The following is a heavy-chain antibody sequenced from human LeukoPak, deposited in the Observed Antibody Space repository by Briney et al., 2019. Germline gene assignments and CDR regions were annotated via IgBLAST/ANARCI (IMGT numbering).Heavy chain of an antibody. CDR3: ARDYGYPDY. CDR2: IYSSGRT. D-gene: IGHD5-24*01. J-gene: IGHJ4*02. CDR1: GASISAYH. Sequence: PSETLSLTCSVSGASISAYHWSWIRQPAGKGLEWIGRIYSSGRTNYIPSLKSRLTMSVDTSKNQFSLKLNSVTAADTAVYYCARDYGYPDYWGQGTLVTVSS. V-gene: IGHV4-4*07.